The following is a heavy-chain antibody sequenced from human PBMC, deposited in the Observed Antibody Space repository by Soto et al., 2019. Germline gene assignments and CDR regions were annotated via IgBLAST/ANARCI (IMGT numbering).Heavy chain of an antibody. V-gene: IGHV4-31*03. CDR1: GGSISSGGYY. Sequence: SETLSLTCTVSGGSISSGGYYWSWIRQHPGKGLEWIGYIYYSGSTYYNPSLKSRVTISVDTSKNQFSLKLSSVTAADTAVYYCASSRGDLYYDSSGYYPYWGQGTLVTVSS. D-gene: IGHD3-22*01. CDR3: ASSRGDLYYDSSGYYPY. CDR2: IYYSGST. J-gene: IGHJ4*02.